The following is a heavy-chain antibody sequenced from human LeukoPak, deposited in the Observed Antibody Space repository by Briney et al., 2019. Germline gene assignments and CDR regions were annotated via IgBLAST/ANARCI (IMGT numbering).Heavy chain of an antibody. CDR1: GFTFSSYS. CDR2: IYSGGST. Sequence: PGGSLRLSCAASGFTFSSYSMNWVRQAPGKGLEWVSVIYSGGSTYYADSVKGRFTISRDNSKNTLYLQMNSLRAEDTAVYYCARDNSGYIDYWGQGTLVTVSS. D-gene: IGHD3-22*01. V-gene: IGHV3-53*01. J-gene: IGHJ4*02. CDR3: ARDNSGYIDY.